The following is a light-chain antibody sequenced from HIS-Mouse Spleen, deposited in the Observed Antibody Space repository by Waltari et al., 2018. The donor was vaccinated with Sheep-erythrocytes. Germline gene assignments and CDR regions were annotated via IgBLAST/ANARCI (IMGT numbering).Light chain of an antibody. J-gene: IGLJ3*02. Sequence: QSALTPPASVSGSPGQPITIPCTGTSSDVGCYNLVSWYQQHPGKAPKLMIYEGINRPSGVSNRFSGSKSGNTASLTISGLQAEDEADYYCCSYAGSSTPWVFGGGTKLTVL. CDR3: CSYAGSSTPWV. CDR1: SSDVGCYNL. CDR2: EGI. V-gene: IGLV2-23*01.